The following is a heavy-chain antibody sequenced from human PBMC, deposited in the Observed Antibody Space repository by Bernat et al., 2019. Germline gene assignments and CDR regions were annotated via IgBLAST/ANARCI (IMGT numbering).Heavy chain of an antibody. V-gene: IGHV3-15*02. Sequence: EVQLVESGGASVEPGGSLRLSCTASGFTPSDAWMPWVRQAPGKGRECVGRIKRKSEGAPTDYAAPVRGRFTFSQDDSTNTIHLRMNSRNTKDTALYYCTNETYGAFETWGQGALVVVSS. CDR3: TNETYGAFET. J-gene: IGHJ5*02. CDR1: GFTPSDAW. CDR2: IKRKSEGAPT. D-gene: IGHD4-17*01.